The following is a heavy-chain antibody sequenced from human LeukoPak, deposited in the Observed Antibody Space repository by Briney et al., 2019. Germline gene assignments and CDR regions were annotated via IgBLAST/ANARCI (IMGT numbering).Heavy chain of an antibody. Sequence: SETLSHTCAVYGGSFSGYYWSWIRQPPGKGLEWIGEINHSGSTNYNPSLKSRVTISVDTSKNQFSLKLSSVTAADTAVYYCARGSGSYLVPVWGQGTTVTVSS. CDR2: INHSGST. CDR3: ARGSGSYLVPV. V-gene: IGHV4-34*01. J-gene: IGHJ6*02. CDR1: GGSFSGYY. D-gene: IGHD1-26*01.